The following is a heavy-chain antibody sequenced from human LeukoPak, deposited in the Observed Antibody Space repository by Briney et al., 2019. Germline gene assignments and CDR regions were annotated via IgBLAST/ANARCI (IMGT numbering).Heavy chain of an antibody. CDR3: ARDHLSSGSSPDYYYYYYMDV. Sequence: PGGSLRLSCAASGFTFTTNWMTWVRQAPGKGLEWVSYISSSGSTIYYADSVKGRFTISRDNAKNTLYLQMNSLRAEDTAVYYCARDHLSSGSSPDYYYYYYMDVWGKGTTVTISS. J-gene: IGHJ6*03. CDR1: GFTFTTNW. D-gene: IGHD6-19*01. CDR2: ISSSGSTI. V-gene: IGHV3-48*04.